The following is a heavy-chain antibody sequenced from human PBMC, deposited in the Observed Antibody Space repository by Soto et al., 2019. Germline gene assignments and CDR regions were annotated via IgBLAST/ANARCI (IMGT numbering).Heavy chain of an antibody. J-gene: IGHJ5*01. D-gene: IGHD6-13*01. V-gene: IGHV1-46*03. CDR2: VNPSGGST. Sequence: ASVKVSCKASGYTFTRYYMHWVRQAPGQGLEWMGIVNPSGGSTSYAQKFQGRVTMTRDTSTSTVYMELSSLRSEDTAVYYCARAPSPYSSSWYDWFDSRGQGTLVTVSS. CDR1: GYTFTRYY. CDR3: ARAPSPYSSSWYDWFDS.